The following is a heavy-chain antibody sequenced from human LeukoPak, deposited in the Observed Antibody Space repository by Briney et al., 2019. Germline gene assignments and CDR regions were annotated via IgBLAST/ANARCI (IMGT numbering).Heavy chain of an antibody. CDR3: ARDRGYSPFDY. CDR1: AFTFSNYW. V-gene: IGHV3-7*01. D-gene: IGHD4-23*01. CDR2: IKEDGSEI. J-gene: IGHJ4*02. Sequence: GGSLRLSCAASAFTFSNYWMSWVRQAPGKGLGWVANIKEDGSEINYVDSVKGRFTISRDNAKNSLYLQMNSLRVDDTAVYYCARDRGYSPFDYWGQGTLVTVSS.